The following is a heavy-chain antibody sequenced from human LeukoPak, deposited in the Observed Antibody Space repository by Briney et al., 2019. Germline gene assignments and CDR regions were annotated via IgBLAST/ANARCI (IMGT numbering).Heavy chain of an antibody. Sequence: GGSLRLSCAASGFTFSSYALSWVRQAPGKGLEWVSTISGSSGSTYYADSVKGRFTISRDNSKNTLYLQMNSLRGEDTAVYYCAKAYTVVTAQRRGYFDNWGQGTLVTVSS. J-gene: IGHJ4*02. V-gene: IGHV3-23*01. CDR3: AKAYTVVTAQRRGYFDN. CDR1: GFTFSSYA. D-gene: IGHD2-21*02. CDR2: ISGSSGST.